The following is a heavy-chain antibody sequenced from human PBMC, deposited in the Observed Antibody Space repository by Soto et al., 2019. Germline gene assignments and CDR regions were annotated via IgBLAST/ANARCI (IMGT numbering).Heavy chain of an antibody. CDR2: IYHTGTT. CDR3: ATLPPRIVVVMTDLPT. J-gene: IGHJ5*02. D-gene: IGHD2-15*01. CDR1: DASISSTYW. V-gene: IGHV4-4*02. Sequence: PSETLSLTCFVSDASISSTYWWSWVRQTPGKRLEWIGQIYHTGTTSYNPSLKDRVTISLDKSNNQFSLRLTSMTAADTAVYYCATLPPRIVVVMTDLPTWGQGTLVTVSS.